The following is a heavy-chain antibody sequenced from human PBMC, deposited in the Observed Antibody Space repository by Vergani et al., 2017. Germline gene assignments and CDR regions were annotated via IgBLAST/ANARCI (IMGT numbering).Heavy chain of an antibody. CDR1: GGTFSSYA. V-gene: IGHV1-69*06. CDR2: IIPIFGTA. CDR3: ARAGPLYCSGGSCYPISYCYYYGMDV. J-gene: IGHJ6*02. Sequence: QVQLVQSGAEVKKPGSSVKVSCKASGGTFSSYAISWVRQAPGQGLEWMGGIIPIFGTANYAQKFQGRVTITADKSTSTAYMELSSLRAEDTAVYYCARAGPLYCSGGSCYPISYCYYYGMDVWGQGTTVTVSS. D-gene: IGHD2-15*01.